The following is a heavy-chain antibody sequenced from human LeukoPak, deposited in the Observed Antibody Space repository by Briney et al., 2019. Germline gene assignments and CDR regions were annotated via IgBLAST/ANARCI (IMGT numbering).Heavy chain of an antibody. CDR3: ARAEDYYYGSGIDY. D-gene: IGHD3-10*01. CDR1: GFTFSTYA. CDR2: ISGNGGSS. J-gene: IGHJ4*02. Sequence: PGGSLRLSCAASGFTFSTYAMHWVRQAPGKGLEYISAISGNGGSSYYADSVKGRFTISRDNFKNMLYLQMGSLGPEDMAVYYCARAEDYYYGSGIDYWGQGTLVTVS. V-gene: IGHV3-64*02.